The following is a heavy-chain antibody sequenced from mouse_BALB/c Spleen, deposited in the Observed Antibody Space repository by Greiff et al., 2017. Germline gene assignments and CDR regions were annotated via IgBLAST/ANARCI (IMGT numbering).Heavy chain of an antibody. CDR2: ISSGGSYT. J-gene: IGHJ2*01. D-gene: IGHD1-1*01. V-gene: IGHV5-9-3*01. Sequence: DVKLVESGGGLVKPGGSLKLSCAASGFTFSSYAMSWVRQTPEKRLEWVATISSGGSYTYYPDSVKGRFTISRDNAKNTLYLQMSSLRSEDTAVYYCAREDYGSSPFDYWGQGTTLTVSS. CDR3: AREDYGSSPFDY. CDR1: GFTFSSYA.